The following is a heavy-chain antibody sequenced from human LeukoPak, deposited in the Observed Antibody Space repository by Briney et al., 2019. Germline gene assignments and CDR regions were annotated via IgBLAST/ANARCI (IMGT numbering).Heavy chain of an antibody. CDR3: ARGKWAVRGVIAYYFDY. V-gene: IGHV3-74*01. D-gene: IGHD3-10*01. CDR2: INSDGSNI. Sequence: PGGSLRLSCAASGITFSSYWMHWVRRAPGTGLVWVSRINSDGSNINYADSVKGRFTISRDNSKNTLYLQMNSLRAEDTAVYYCARGKWAVRGVIAYYFDYWGQGTLVTVSS. J-gene: IGHJ4*02. CDR1: GITFSSYW.